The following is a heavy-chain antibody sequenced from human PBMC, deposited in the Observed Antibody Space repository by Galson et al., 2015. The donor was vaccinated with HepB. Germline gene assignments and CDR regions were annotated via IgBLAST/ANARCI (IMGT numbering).Heavy chain of an antibody. CDR3: AKPDEGGTLCCYYGMNV. J-gene: IGHJ6*02. D-gene: IGHD2-21*01. V-gene: IGHV3-30*18. Sequence: SLRLSCEASGLTFSSYGMHWVRQAPGQGLEWVAVISYDLSNKNYADSVKGRFTISKDKSKNTLYLEMSSLRAEDTAVYYRAKPDEGGTLCCYYGMNVWGQGTPVTVSS. CDR1: GLTFSSYG. CDR2: ISYDLSNK.